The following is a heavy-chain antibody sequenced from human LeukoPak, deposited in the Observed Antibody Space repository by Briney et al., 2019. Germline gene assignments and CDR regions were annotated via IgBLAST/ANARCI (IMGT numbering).Heavy chain of an antibody. CDR2: IYPGDSDT. D-gene: IGHD2-15*01. J-gene: IGHJ6*03. V-gene: IGHV5-51*01. CDR1: GYTFTRYW. CDR3: AREGNTRHYMDV. Sequence: GEYLKISGKASGYTFTRYWIGWVRQVLGKGLEWMGIIYPGDSDTTYSPSFRGQVTISADKSSSIIYLQWSSLKASDTAMYYCAREGNTRHYMDVWGKGTTVSVS.